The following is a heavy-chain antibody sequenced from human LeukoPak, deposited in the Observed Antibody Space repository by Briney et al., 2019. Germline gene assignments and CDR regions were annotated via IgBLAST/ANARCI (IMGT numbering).Heavy chain of an antibody. Sequence: GGSLRLSCVASGFSVTTSGIHWVRQPPGKGLEWLAFMSFDGSVHKYGESVTGRFAMSRDTSTNTQYLQMNSRRGDDTAVYYCAKGMAVAGEVFYYYGMDVWGQGTTVTVSS. CDR3: AKGMAVAGEVFYYYGMDV. CDR1: GFSVTTSG. CDR2: MSFDGSVH. J-gene: IGHJ6*02. V-gene: IGHV3-30*18. D-gene: IGHD6-19*01.